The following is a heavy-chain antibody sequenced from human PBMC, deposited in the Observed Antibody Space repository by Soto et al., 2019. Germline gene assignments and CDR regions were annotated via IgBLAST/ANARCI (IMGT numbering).Heavy chain of an antibody. CDR3: ARHFNYYDFWSGYYHYYYGMDV. J-gene: IGHJ6*02. CDR2: IYPGDSDT. Sequence: PGESLKISCKGSGYSFTSYWIGWVRQMPGKGLEWMGIIYPGDSDTRYSPSFQGQVTISADKSISTAYLQWSSLKASDTAMYYCARHFNYYDFWSGYYHYYYGMDVWGQGTKVTVSS. CDR1: GYSFTSYW. D-gene: IGHD3-3*01. V-gene: IGHV5-51*01.